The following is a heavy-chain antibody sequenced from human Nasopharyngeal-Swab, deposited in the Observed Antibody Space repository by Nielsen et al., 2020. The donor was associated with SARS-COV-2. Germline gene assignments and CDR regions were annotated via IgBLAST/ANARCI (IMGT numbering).Heavy chain of an antibody. CDR2: IWYDGSNK. D-gene: IGHD5-12*01. CDR3: ASARSGYDSDFDY. J-gene: IGHJ4*02. Sequence: WIRQPPGKGLEWVAVIWYDGSNKYYADSVKGRFTISRDNSKNTLYLQMNSLRAEDTAAYYCASARSGYDSDFDYWGQGTLVTVSS. V-gene: IGHV3-33*01.